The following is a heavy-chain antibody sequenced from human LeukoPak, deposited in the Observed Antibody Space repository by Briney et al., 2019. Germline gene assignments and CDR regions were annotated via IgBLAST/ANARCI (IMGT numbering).Heavy chain of an antibody. V-gene: IGHV3-7*01. CDR1: GFSFSSYW. CDR3: VSGFLQWLY. D-gene: IGHD3-3*01. J-gene: IGHJ4*02. Sequence: GGSLRLSCAASGFSFSSYWMSWVRQAPGKGLEWVTNINPDGSNMLYVDSVKGRFTISGDNAKNSLYLQMNNLRAEDTAVYFCVSGFLQWLYWGQGTLVTVSS. CDR2: INPDGSNM.